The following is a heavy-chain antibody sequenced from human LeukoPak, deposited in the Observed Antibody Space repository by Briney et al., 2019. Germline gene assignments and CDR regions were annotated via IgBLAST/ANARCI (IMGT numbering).Heavy chain of an antibody. J-gene: IGHJ3*01. V-gene: IGHV3-9*01. CDR1: GFNFDDYA. CDR2: ISWNGGSI. CDR3: AWGNSGNS. D-gene: IGHD1-26*01. Sequence: GGSLRLSCVASGFNFDDYAMHWVRQAPGKGLEWVSGISWNGGSIGYGDSVKGRFTISRDNAKNSLYLQMNGLRAEDTAVYCVAWGNSGNSWGQGTMVIVSS.